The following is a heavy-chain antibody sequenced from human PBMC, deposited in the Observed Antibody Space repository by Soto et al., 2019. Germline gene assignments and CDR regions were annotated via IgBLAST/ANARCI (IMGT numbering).Heavy chain of an antibody. CDR1: GGSISSGDYY. V-gene: IGHV4-30-4*01. CDR2: IYYSGST. CDR3: ARRGGFYGKSYFSWFDP. D-gene: IGHD3-10*01. Sequence: SETLSLTCTVSGGSISSGDYYWSWIRQPPGKGLEWIGYIYYSGSTYYNPSLKSRVTISVDTSKNQFSLKLSSVTAADTAVYYCARRGGFYGKSYFSWFDPWGQGTLVTVSS. J-gene: IGHJ5*02.